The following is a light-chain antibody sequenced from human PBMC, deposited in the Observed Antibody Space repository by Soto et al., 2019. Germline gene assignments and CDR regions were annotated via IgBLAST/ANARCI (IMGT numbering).Light chain of an antibody. J-gene: IGLJ3*02. V-gene: IGLV2-23*01. Sequence: QSVRTQAASVSGAPGQSITISCTGASSAVSWCQHHPGKAPQLIIYEDNKRPSRVSNRFSGSKSGNTASLTITGLQAEDEATYCISDDGMMFGGGTKVTVL. CDR3: SDDGMM. CDR1: SSAV. CDR2: EDN.